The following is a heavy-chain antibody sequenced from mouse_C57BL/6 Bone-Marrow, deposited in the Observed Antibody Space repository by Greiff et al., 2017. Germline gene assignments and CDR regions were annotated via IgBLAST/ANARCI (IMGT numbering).Heavy chain of an antibody. CDR2: IDPENGDT. J-gene: IGHJ2*01. V-gene: IGHV14-4*01. CDR1: GFNIKDDY. CDR3: TTWGSATAYYFDY. D-gene: IGHD1-2*01. Sequence: VQLQQSGAELVRPGASVKLSCTASGFNIKDDYMHWVKQRPEQGLEWIGWIDPENGDTEYASKFQGKATITADTSSNTAYLQLSSLTSEDSAVYYCTTWGSATAYYFDYWGQGTTLTVSS.